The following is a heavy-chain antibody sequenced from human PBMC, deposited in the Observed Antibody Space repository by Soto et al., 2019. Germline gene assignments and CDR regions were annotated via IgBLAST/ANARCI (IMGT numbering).Heavy chain of an antibody. CDR3: ARAHGVVIIPDPYYFDY. D-gene: IGHD3-3*01. Sequence: QVQLVQSGAEVKKPGSSVKVSCKASGGTFSSYAISWVRQAPGQGLEWMGGIIPIFGTANYAQKFQGRVTITADESTSTAYMELSSLRSEDTAVYYCARAHGVVIIPDPYYFDYWGQGTLVTVSS. J-gene: IGHJ4*02. CDR2: IIPIFGTA. CDR1: GGTFSSYA. V-gene: IGHV1-69*01.